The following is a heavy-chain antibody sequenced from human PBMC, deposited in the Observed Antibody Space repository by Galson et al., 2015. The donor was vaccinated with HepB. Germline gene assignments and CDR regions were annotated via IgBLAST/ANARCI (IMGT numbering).Heavy chain of an antibody. CDR3: ARGGLATVGGPTFDS. CDR2: ISGYSGSA. V-gene: IGHV1-18*01. D-gene: IGHD5-24*01. J-gene: IGHJ4*02. CDR1: GYPFSTYS. Sequence: SVKVSCKASGYPFSTYSITWVRRAPGQGLEWMGWISGYSGSADYAKRFQGRVTMTTDTSSRTAYMEVRSLRSDDTAMYYCARGGLATVGGPTFDSWGQGTLVTVSS.